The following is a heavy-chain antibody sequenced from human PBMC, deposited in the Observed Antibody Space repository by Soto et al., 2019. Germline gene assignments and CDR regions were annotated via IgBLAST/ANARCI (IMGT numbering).Heavy chain of an antibody. CDR1: GFTFSTYG. CDR2: TWNDGSNK. J-gene: IGHJ3*02. CDR3: TTELNDMEAFDI. Sequence: QVQLVESGGGVVQPGRSLRLSCVASGFTFSTYGMHWVRQAPGKGLEWVAMTWNDGSNKYYADSVKDRFTSSRDNSKNTLYLQMNSLRDEDSAVYYCTTELNDMEAFDIWGQGTMVTVSS. D-gene: IGHD1-1*01. V-gene: IGHV3-33*01.